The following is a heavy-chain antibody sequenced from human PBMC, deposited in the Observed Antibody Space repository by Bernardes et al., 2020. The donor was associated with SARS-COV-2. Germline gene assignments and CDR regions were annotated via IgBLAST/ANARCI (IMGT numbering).Heavy chain of an antibody. D-gene: IGHD5-12*01. V-gene: IGHV3-30*18. CDR2: ISYDGSNK. Sequence: SLRLSCAASGFTFSSYGMHWVRQAPGKGLEWVAVISYDGSNKYYADSVKGRFTISRDNSKNTLYLQMNSLRAEDTAVYYCAKELGGRWLQSPWFDPWGQGTLVTVSS. CDR3: AKELGGRWLQSPWFDP. CDR1: GFTFSSYG. J-gene: IGHJ5*02.